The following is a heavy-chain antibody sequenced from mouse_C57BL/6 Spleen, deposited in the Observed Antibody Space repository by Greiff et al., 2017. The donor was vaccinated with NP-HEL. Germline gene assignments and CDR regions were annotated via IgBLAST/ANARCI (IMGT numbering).Heavy chain of an antibody. D-gene: IGHD2-1*01. CDR1: GYTFTSYW. J-gene: IGHJ4*01. Sequence: QVQLQQPGAELVRPGSSVKLSCKASGYTFTSYWMHWVKQRPIQGLEWIGNIDPSDSETHYTQKFKDKATLTVDKSSSTAYMQLSSLTSADSAVYYCARDYGNPTRAMDYWGQGTSVTVSS. CDR2: IDPSDSET. V-gene: IGHV1-52*01. CDR3: ARDYGNPTRAMDY.